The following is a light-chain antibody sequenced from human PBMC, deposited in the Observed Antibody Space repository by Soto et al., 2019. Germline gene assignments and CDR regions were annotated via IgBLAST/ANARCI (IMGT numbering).Light chain of an antibody. CDR3: QMYNSAPFT. Sequence: DIQMTQSPSSLSASVGDRVTISCRASQGISISLAWYQQKPGQVPKPLINAASTLQSGVPSRFSGSGSGTDFTLTISSLQPEDVATSYCQMYNSAPFTFGPGTKVDIK. CDR1: QGISIS. J-gene: IGKJ3*01. CDR2: AAS. V-gene: IGKV1-27*01.